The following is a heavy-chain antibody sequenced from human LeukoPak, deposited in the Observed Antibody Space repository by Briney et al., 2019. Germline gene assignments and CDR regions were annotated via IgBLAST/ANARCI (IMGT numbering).Heavy chain of an antibody. J-gene: IGHJ5*02. Sequence: ASVKVSCKASGGTFSSYAVSWVRQAPGQGLEWMGRIIPILGIANYAQKFQGRVTITADKSTSTAYMELSSLRSEDTAVYYCARDLNQLLNNWFDPWGQGTLVTVSS. CDR3: ARDLNQLLNNWFDP. V-gene: IGHV1-69*04. CDR1: GGTFSSYA. D-gene: IGHD2-2*01. CDR2: IIPILGIA.